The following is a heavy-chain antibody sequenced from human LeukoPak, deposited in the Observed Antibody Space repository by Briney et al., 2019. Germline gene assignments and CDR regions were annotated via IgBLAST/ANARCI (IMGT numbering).Heavy chain of an antibody. CDR3: ATHSSGYYYVLGY. Sequence: GRSLRLSCAASGFTFSSYGMHWVRQAPGKGLEWVAVISYDGSNKYYADSVKGRFTISRDNSKNTLYLQMNNLRAEDTAVYYCATHSSGYYYVLGYWGQGTLVTVSS. V-gene: IGHV3-30*03. CDR1: GFTFSSYG. CDR2: ISYDGSNK. J-gene: IGHJ4*02. D-gene: IGHD3-22*01.